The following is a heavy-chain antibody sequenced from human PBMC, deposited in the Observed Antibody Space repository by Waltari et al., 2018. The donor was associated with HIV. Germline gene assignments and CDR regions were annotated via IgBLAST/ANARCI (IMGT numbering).Heavy chain of an antibody. Sequence: QVQLVQSGAEVKKPGASVKVSCKVSGYILTELSIHWVRQAPGEGLEWMGGFDPEDLETIYAQNFQGRVTMTEDTSTDTTYMELSSLRSEDTAVYYCATTRQWLVHSGLDVWGQGTTVTVSS. J-gene: IGHJ6*02. D-gene: IGHD6-19*01. CDR3: ATTRQWLVHSGLDV. CDR2: FDPEDLET. CDR1: GYILTELS. V-gene: IGHV1-24*01.